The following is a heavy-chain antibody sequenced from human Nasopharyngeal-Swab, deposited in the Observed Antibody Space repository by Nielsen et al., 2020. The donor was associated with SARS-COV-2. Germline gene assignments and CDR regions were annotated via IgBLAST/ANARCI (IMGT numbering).Heavy chain of an antibody. D-gene: IGHD1-14*01. Sequence: GESLKISCAASGFTVSSNYMSWVRQAPGKGLEWVSVIYSGGSTYYADSVKGRFTISRDNSKNTLYLQMNSLRAEDTAVYYCARVHRTAGVDYWGQGTLVTASS. CDR2: IYSGGST. CDR1: GFTVSSNY. J-gene: IGHJ4*02. V-gene: IGHV3-53*01. CDR3: ARVHRTAGVDY.